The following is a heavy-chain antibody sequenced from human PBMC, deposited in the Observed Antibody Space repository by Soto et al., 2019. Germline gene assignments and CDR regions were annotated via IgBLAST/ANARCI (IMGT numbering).Heavy chain of an antibody. CDR2: IYYTGLS. Sequence: QVQLQESGPGLVKPSETLSLTCTVSGGSISSYYWSWIRQPPGKGLEWIGYIYYTGLSNSNPSLNSRVTMSVDTPKNQFSLKLSSVTAADTAVYYCASHSSHWPFFDFWGQGTLVTVSS. D-gene: IGHD6-13*01. CDR1: GGSISSYY. CDR3: ASHSSHWPFFDF. V-gene: IGHV4-59*01. J-gene: IGHJ4*02.